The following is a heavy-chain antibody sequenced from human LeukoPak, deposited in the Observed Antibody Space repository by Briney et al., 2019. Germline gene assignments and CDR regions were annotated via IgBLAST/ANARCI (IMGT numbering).Heavy chain of an antibody. J-gene: IGHJ6*02. V-gene: IGHV4-34*01. CDR1: GGSFSGYY. D-gene: IGHD3-3*01. CDR2: INHSGST. CDR3: ARGNYDFWSGYSYNYYYYYYGMDV. Sequence: SETLSLTCAVYGGSFSGYYWSWIRQHPGKGLEWIGEINHSGSTNYNPSLKSRVTISVDTSKNQFSLKLSSVTAADTAVYYCARGNYDFWSGYSYNYYYYYYGMDVWGQGTTVTVSS.